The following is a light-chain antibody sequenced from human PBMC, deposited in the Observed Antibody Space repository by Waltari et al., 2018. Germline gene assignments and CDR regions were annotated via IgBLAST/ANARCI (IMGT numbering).Light chain of an antibody. J-gene: IGKJ1*01. CDR2: LGS. V-gene: IGKV2-28*01. Sequence: IVMTQSPLSLPVTPGEQAYIACRSSQSLLHSNGYNYLDWYLQKPGQSPQLLIYLGSNRASGVPDRFSGSGSGTDFTLKISRVEAEDVGVYYCMQALQTPPTFGQGTKVEIK. CDR1: QSLLHSNGYNY. CDR3: MQALQTPPT.